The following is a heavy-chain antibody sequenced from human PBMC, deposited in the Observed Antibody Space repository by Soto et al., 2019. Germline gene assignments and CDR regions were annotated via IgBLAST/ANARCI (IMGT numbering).Heavy chain of an antibody. Sequence: QVQLVQPGAEVRKPGSSVKVSCKASGGTFNIFVFSWVRQAPGQGLQFVGGIVPLSGTAKSAQEFQDRVTFTADESTSTIYMELRSLQSDDTAIFYCASGVAVDRFEFWGQGTLVTVSS. V-gene: IGHV1-69*01. CDR2: IVPLSGTA. CDR3: ASGVAVDRFEF. CDR1: GGTFNIFV. J-gene: IGHJ1*01. D-gene: IGHD2-15*01.